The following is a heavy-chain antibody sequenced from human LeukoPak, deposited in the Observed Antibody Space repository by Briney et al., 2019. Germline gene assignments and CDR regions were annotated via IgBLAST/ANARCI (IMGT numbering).Heavy chain of an antibody. Sequence: GGSLRLSCAASGFTFSTYGMNWVRQAPGKGLEWVSSISSGSVYIYYADSVKGRFTISRDNAKSSLYLQMNSLRAEETAVYYCARDEHGSGSYYNFDSWGHGTLVTVSS. D-gene: IGHD3-10*01. CDR2: ISSGSVYI. V-gene: IGHV3-21*01. CDR3: ARDEHGSGSYYNFDS. J-gene: IGHJ4*01. CDR1: GFTFSTYG.